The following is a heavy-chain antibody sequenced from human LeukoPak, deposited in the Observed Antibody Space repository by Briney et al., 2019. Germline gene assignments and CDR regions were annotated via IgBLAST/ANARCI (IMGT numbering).Heavy chain of an antibody. V-gene: IGHV3-53*05. D-gene: IGHD2-2*01. Sequence: GGSLRLSCAVSGFTVSSNYMSWVRQAPGKGLEWVSVIYSGDRTNYADSAKGRFTISRDNSKNTLYLQMNSLRAEDTAVYYCAKVLPTYCSSTSCYGGFDPWGQGTLVTVSS. CDR3: AKVLPTYCSSTSCYGGFDP. J-gene: IGHJ5*02. CDR1: GFTVSSNY. CDR2: IYSGDRT.